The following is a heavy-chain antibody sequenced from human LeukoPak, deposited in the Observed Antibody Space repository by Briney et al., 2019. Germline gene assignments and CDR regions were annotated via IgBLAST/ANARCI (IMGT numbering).Heavy chain of an antibody. Sequence: GGSLRLSCAASGFTFSSYAMGWVRRAPGKGLEWVSAISGSGGSTYYADSVKGRFTISRDNSKNTLYLQMNSLRAEDTAVYYCAKVRISITPSDYWGQGTLVTVSS. CDR2: ISGSGGST. J-gene: IGHJ4*02. V-gene: IGHV3-23*01. CDR3: AKVRISITPSDY. CDR1: GFTFSSYA. D-gene: IGHD2/OR15-2a*01.